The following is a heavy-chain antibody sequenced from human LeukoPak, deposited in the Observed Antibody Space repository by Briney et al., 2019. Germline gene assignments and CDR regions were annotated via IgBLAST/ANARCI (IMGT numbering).Heavy chain of an antibody. D-gene: IGHD2-21*01. CDR1: GYSISSGYY. CDR3: AIRHIVANAFDI. Sequence: PSETLSLTCAVSGYSISSGYYWGWIRQPPGKGREWIGSIYHSGSTYYNPSLKSRITISVNTSKNQFSLKLSSEAAAATAVYYCAIRHIVANAFDIWGQGTMVTVSS. CDR2: IYHSGST. J-gene: IGHJ3*02. V-gene: IGHV4-38-2*01.